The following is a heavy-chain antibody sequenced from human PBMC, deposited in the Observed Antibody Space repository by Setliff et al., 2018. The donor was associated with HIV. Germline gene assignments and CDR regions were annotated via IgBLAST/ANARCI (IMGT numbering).Heavy chain of an antibody. V-gene: IGHV4-59*11. CDR2: IHHSGST. J-gene: IGHJ4*02. D-gene: IGHD1-1*01. Sequence: PSEPLSLTCTVSGDFSNIQWWTWMRQSPGLGLQWIGSIHHSGSTYYDPSLKSRVTLSVDTSNNQVSLTLTSVTAADTAVYYCAKQPGGHSFFDHWGQGILVTVSS. CDR3: AKQPGGHSFFDH. CDR1: GDFSNIQW.